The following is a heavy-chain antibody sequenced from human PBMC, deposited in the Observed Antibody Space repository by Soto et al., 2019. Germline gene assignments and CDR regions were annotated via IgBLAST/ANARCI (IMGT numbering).Heavy chain of an antibody. V-gene: IGHV3-48*02. CDR3: AREDILGARSFDY. CDR2: ISSLSSPR. Sequence: PGGSLRLSCAASGFTFSCYSMNWVRQAPGKGLEWISYISSLSSPRYYAESVEGRFIISRDNAKNSLYLQMSSLRDEDTAVYFCAREDILGARSFDYWGQGALVTVSS. J-gene: IGHJ4*02. CDR1: GFTFSCYS. D-gene: IGHD1-26*01.